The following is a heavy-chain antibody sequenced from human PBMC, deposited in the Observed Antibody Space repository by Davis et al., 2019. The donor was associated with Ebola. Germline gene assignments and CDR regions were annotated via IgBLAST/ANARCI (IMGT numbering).Heavy chain of an antibody. V-gene: IGHV3-15*07. J-gene: IGHJ4*02. Sequence: PGGSLRLSCAASGFTFSNAWMNWVRQAPGKGLEWVGRIKSKTDGGTTDYAAPVKGRFTISRDDSKNTLYLQMNSLKTEDTAVYYCTTSPYSSSWYAVSGIDYWGQGTLVTVSS. CDR3: TTSPYSSSWYAVSGIDY. D-gene: IGHD6-13*01. CDR1: GFTFSNAW. CDR2: IKSKTDGGTT.